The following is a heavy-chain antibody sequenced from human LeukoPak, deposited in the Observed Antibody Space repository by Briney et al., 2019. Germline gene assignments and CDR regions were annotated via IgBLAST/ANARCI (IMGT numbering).Heavy chain of an antibody. CDR3: ASRSSYGNWFDP. CDR1: GFTFSSYE. CDR2: ISDSGNTK. Sequence: GGSLRLSCAASGFTFSSYEMNWVRQAPGKGLEWVSYISDSGNTKYYADSVKGRFTISRDNAKNSLYLQMNSLRAEDTAVYYCASRSSYGNWFDPWGQGTLVTVSS. D-gene: IGHD3-16*02. V-gene: IGHV3-48*03. J-gene: IGHJ5*02.